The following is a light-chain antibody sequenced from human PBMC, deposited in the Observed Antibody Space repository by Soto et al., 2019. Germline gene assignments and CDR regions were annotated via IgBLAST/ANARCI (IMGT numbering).Light chain of an antibody. CDR1: SSDVGGYDY. CDR3: SSHTSGSTRV. V-gene: IGLV2-14*01. J-gene: IGLJ1*01. CDR2: EVT. Sequence: QSVLTQPASVSGSPGQSIAISCTGTSSDVGGYDYVSWYQLHPDKAPKLMIYEVTKRPSGVSNRFSGSKSGNTASLTISGLQPEDEADYYCSSHTSGSTRVFGSGTKLTVL.